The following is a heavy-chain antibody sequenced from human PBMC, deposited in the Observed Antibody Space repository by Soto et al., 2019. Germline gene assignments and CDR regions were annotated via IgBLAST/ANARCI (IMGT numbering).Heavy chain of an antibody. CDR2: INHSGST. CDR1: GGSFSGYY. Sequence: TSETLSLTCAVYGGSFSGYYWSWIRQPPGKGLEWIGEINHSGSTNYNPSLKSRVTISVDTSKNQFSLKLSSVTAADTAVCYCATIVGATIGVDYWGQGTLVTVSS. D-gene: IGHD1-26*01. CDR3: ATIVGATIGVDY. J-gene: IGHJ4*02. V-gene: IGHV4-34*01.